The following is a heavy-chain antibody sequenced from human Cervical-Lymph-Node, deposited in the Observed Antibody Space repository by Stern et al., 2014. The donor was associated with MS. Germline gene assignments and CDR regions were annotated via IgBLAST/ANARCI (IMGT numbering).Heavy chain of an antibody. CDR2: INSDATTT. CDR3: ARSPWSGYIQDV. Sequence: EVQLVQSGGGLVQPGGSLRLSCVASGFSFSNYWMHWVRQTPGQGLMWVSRINSDATTTTYADSVKGRFTISRDDAKNTVYLQMNSLRAEDTAVYYCARSPWSGYIQDVWGQGTTVTVSS. D-gene: IGHD5-18*01. CDR1: GFSFSNYW. J-gene: IGHJ6*02. V-gene: IGHV3-74*02.